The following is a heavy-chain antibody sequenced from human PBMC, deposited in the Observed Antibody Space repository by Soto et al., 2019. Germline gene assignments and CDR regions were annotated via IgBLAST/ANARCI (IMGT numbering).Heavy chain of an antibody. V-gene: IGHV4-39*01. J-gene: IGHJ5*02. CDR2: IYYSGST. CDR3: ASQAYSRGRFDP. D-gene: IGHD2-15*01. CDR1: GGSISSSSYY. Sequence: SETLSLTCTVSGGSISSSSYYWGWIRQPPGKGLVWIGSIYYSGSTYYNPSLKSRVTISVDTSKNQFSLKLSSVTAADTAVYYCASQAYSRGRFDPWGQGTLVTVSS.